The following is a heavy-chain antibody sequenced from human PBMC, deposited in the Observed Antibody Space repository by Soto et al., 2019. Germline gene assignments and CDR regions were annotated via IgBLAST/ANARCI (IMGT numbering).Heavy chain of an antibody. D-gene: IGHD3-9*01. Sequence: SETLSLTCTVSGGSISSSSYYWGWIRQPPGKGLEWIGSIYYSGSTYYNPSLKSRVTISVDTSKNQFSLKLSSVTAADTAVYYCARHGRLDWFDPWGQGTLVTVSS. CDR3: ARHGRLDWFDP. CDR2: IYYSGST. V-gene: IGHV4-39*01. CDR1: GGSISSSSYY. J-gene: IGHJ5*02.